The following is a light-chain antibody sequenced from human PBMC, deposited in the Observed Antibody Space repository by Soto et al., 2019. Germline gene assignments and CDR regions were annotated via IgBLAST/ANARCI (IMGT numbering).Light chain of an antibody. Sequence: SALTQPASVSGSPGQSITISCTGTSNDVGGYNYVSWYQQHPGKAPKLMIYEVSNRPSGVSNRFSGSKSGNTASLTISGLQAEDEADYYCSSYTSSSTWVFGGGTKLTVL. J-gene: IGLJ3*02. V-gene: IGLV2-14*01. CDR1: SNDVGGYNY. CDR3: SSYTSSSTWV. CDR2: EVS.